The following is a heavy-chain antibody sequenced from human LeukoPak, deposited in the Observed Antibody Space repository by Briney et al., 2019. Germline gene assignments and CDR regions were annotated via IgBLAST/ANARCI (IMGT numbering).Heavy chain of an antibody. CDR3: AKGTYSSGALGY. V-gene: IGHV3-23*01. CDR1: GFTFSSYA. J-gene: IGHJ4*02. D-gene: IGHD6-19*01. Sequence: GGSLRLSCAASGFTFSSYAMSWVRQAPGKGLEWVSGISGSGGSTYYADSVKGRSTISRDNSKNTLDLQMNSLRAEDTAVYYCAKGTYSSGALGYWGQGTLVTVSS. CDR2: ISGSGGST.